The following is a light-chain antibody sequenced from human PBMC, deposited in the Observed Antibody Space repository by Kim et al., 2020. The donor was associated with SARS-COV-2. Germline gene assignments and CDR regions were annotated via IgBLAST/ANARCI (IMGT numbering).Light chain of an antibody. CDR3: QQYHNWPPYT. CDR1: QSVTSN. Sequence: EIVMTQSPATLSVSPGERATLSCRASQSVTSNLAWYQHKPGQAPRLLIYDASTRATGIPARFSGSGSGTEFTLTISSLQSEDFAVYYCQQYHNWPPYTFGQGTKLGIK. J-gene: IGKJ2*01. V-gene: IGKV3-15*01. CDR2: DAS.